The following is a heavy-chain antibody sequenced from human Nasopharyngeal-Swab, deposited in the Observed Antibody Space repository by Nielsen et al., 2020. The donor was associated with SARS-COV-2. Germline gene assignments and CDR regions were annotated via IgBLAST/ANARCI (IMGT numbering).Heavy chain of an antibody. CDR1: GYTFASYG. CDR3: ARGRYCTSVNCYAKINDY. J-gene: IGHJ4*02. CDR2: ISPYNGNT. V-gene: IGHV1-18*01. Sequence: ASAKVSCKASGYTFASYGINWVRQAPGQGLEWMGWISPYNGNTNYAERFQGRVTMTTDTSTDTAYMELRSLRSADTAVYYCARGRYCTSVNCYAKINDYWGQGTLVTVSS. D-gene: IGHD2-2*01.